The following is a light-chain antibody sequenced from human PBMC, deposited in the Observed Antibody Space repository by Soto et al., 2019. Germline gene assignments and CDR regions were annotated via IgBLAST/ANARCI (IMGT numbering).Light chain of an antibody. J-gene: IGKJ4*01. CDR1: QTVRSL. CDR2: DAS. V-gene: IGKV3-11*01. CDR3: QQCNNWPLT. Sequence: EIVLTQSPGTLSLSPGERATLSCRASQTVRSLLAWYQQKPGQAPRLLIYDASNRATGIPARFSGSGSGTDFTLTISSLDPEDFAVYYCQQCNNWPLTFGGGTKVEIK.